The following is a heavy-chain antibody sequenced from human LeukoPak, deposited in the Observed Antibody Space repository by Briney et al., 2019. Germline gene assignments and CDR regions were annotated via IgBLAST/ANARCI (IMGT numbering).Heavy chain of an antibody. CDR1: GFTFSSYA. V-gene: IGHV3-30-3*01. CDR3: ARGCYSSSCREYFQH. Sequence: GRSLRLSCAASGFTFSSYAMHWVRQAPGKGLEWVAVISYDGSNKYYADSVKGRFTISRDNSKNTLYLQMNSLRAEDTAVYYCARGCYSSSCREYFQHWGQGTLVTVSP. CDR2: ISYDGSNK. D-gene: IGHD6-13*01. J-gene: IGHJ1*01.